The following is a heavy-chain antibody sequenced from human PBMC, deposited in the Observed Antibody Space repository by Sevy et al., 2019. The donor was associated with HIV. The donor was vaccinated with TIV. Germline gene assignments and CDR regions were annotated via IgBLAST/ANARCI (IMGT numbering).Heavy chain of an antibody. Sequence: GGSLRLSCAASGFTFSSYWMSWVRQAPGKGLEWVANIKQDGSEKYYVDSVKGRFTISRDNAKNSLYLEMNSLRAEDTAVYYCAGDLSSTGYYYGFDIWGQGTMVTVSS. D-gene: IGHD3-22*01. J-gene: IGHJ3*02. CDR2: IKQDGSEK. CDR1: GFTFSSYW. V-gene: IGHV3-7*01. CDR3: AGDLSSTGYYYGFDI.